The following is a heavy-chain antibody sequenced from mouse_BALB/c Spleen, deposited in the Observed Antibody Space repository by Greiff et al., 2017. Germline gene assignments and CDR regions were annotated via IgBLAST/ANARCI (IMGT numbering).Heavy chain of an antibody. J-gene: IGHJ2*01. Sequence: VKLVESGAELAKPGASVKMSCKASGYTFTSYWMHWVKQRPGQGLEWIGYINPSTGYTEYNQKFKDKATLTADKSSSTAYMQLSSLTSEDSAVYYCARAGLRPELFDYWGQGTTLTVSS. V-gene: IGHV1-7*01. CDR2: INPSTGYT. CDR1: GYTFTSYW. CDR3: ARAGLRPELFDY. D-gene: IGHD2-2*01.